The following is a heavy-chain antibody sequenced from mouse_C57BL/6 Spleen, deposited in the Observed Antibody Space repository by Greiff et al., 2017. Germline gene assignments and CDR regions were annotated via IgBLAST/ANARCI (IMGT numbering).Heavy chain of an antibody. CDR1: GYTFTGYW. CDR3: ARHSSGYEVYAMDY. V-gene: IGHV1-9*01. D-gene: IGHD3-2*02. CDR2: ILPGSGST. Sequence: VQLQQSGAELMKPGASVKLSCKATGYTFTGYWIEWVKQRPGHGLEWIGEILPGSGSTNYNEKFKGKATFTADTSSNTAYIQLSSLTTEDSALYCCARHSSGYEVYAMDYWGQGTSVTVSS. J-gene: IGHJ4*01.